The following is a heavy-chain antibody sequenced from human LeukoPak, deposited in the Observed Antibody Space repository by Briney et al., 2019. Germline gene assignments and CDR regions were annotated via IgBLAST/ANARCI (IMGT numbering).Heavy chain of an antibody. CDR3: AEGELRREWLVRYYGMDV. CDR2: ISGSGGST. J-gene: IGHJ6*04. Sequence: GGSLRLSCAASGFTFSSYAMSWVRQAPGKGLEWVSAISGSGGSTYYADSVKGRFTISRDNSKNTLYLQMNSLRAEDTAVYYCAEGELRREWLVRYYGMDVWGKGTTVTVSS. V-gene: IGHV3-23*01. CDR1: GFTFSSYA. D-gene: IGHD6-19*01.